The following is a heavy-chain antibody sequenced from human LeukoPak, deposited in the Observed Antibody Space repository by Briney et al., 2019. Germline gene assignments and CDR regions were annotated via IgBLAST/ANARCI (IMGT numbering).Heavy chain of an antibody. Sequence: NKYYADSVKGRFTISRDNSKNTLYLQMNSLRAEDTAVYYCAKIGGIAARPPFDYWGQGTLVTVSS. D-gene: IGHD6-6*01. CDR3: AKIGGIAARPPFDY. J-gene: IGHJ4*02. V-gene: IGHV3-30-3*02. CDR2: NK.